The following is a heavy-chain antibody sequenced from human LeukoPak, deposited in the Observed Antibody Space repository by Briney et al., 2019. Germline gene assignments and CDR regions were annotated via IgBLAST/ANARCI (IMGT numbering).Heavy chain of an antibody. CDR1: GFIFIDYW. V-gene: IGHV3-74*01. Sequence: PGGSLRLSCEISGFIFIDYWMHWVRQVPGKGPVWVSRINPDGTATNYADSVKGRFIIPRDNAKNTLYLQMNSLRVEDTAMYYCARSLPGLDVWGQGTTVTVSS. CDR2: INPDGTAT. J-gene: IGHJ6*02. CDR3: ARSLPGLDV.